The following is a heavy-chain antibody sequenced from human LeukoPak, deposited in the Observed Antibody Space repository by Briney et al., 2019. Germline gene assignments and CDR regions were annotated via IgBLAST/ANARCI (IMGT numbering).Heavy chain of an antibody. V-gene: IGHV1-69*04. CDR1: GGTFSSYT. CDR2: IIPILGIA. CDR3: ARERDGYNFPFDY. J-gene: IGHJ4*02. D-gene: IGHD5-24*01. Sequence: SVKVSCKASGGTFSSYTIGWVRQAPGQGLEWMGRIIPILGIANYAQKFQGRVTITADKSTSTAYMELSSLRSEDTAVYYCARERDGYNFPFDYWGQGTLVTVSS.